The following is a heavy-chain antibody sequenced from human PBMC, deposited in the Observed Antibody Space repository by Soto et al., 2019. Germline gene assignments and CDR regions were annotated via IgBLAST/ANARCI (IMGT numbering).Heavy chain of an antibody. CDR2: ISYDGSNK. CDR1: GFTFSSYA. CDR3: ARGYYYDSSGYYGLDY. D-gene: IGHD3-22*01. V-gene: IGHV3-30-3*01. J-gene: IGHJ4*02. Sequence: QVRLVESGGGVVQPGRSLRLSCAASGFTFSSYAMHWVRQAPGKGLEWVAVISYDGSNKYYADSVKGRFTISRDNSKNTLYLQMNSLRAEDTAVHYCARGYYYDSSGYYGLDYWGQGTLVTVAS.